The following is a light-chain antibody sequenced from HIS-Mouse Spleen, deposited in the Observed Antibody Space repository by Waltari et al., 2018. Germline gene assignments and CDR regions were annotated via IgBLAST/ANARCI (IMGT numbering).Light chain of an antibody. CDR3: GTWDSSLSAGV. CDR1: SSNIGNNY. Sequence: QSVLTQPPSVSAAPGQKVTISCSGSSSNIGNNYVTWYQQLPGTAPKLLIYEKNKRPSGIPDRFSGSKSGTSATLGITGLQTGDEADYYCGTWDSSLSAGVFGGVTKLTVL. CDR2: EKN. J-gene: IGLJ2*01. V-gene: IGLV1-51*01.